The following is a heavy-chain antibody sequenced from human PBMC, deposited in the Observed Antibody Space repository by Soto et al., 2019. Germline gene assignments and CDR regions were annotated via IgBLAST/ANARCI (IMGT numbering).Heavy chain of an antibody. CDR2: ISGSGGST. CDR3: AKDPGKTGYGSGSYPPFDY. D-gene: IGHD3-10*01. CDR1: GFTFSSYA. Sequence: GGSLRLSCAASGFTFSSYAMSWVRQAPGKGLEWVSAISGSGGSTYYADSVKGRFTISRDNSKNTLYLQMNSLRAEDTAVYYCAKDPGKTGYGSGSYPPFDYWGQGTLVTVSS. J-gene: IGHJ4*02. V-gene: IGHV3-23*01.